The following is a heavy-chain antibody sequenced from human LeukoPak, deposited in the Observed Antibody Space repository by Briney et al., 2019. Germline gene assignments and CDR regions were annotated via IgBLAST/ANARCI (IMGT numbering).Heavy chain of an antibody. J-gene: IGHJ6*02. V-gene: IGHV3-33*01. CDR1: GFTFSSYG. CDR3: ARDLYYYDSSGYFNYYYYYGMDV. D-gene: IGHD3-22*01. CDR2: IWYDGSNK. Sequence: GRSLRLSCAASGFTFSSYGMHWVRQAPGKGLEWVAVIWYDGSNKYYADSVKGRFTISRDNSKNTLYLQMNSLRAEGTAVYYCARDLYYYDSSGYFNYYYYYGMDVWGQGTTVTVSS.